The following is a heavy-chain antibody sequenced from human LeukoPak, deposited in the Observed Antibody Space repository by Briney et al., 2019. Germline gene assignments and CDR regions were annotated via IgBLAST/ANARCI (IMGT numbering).Heavy chain of an antibody. CDR1: GFTVSSNY. V-gene: IGHV3-23*01. D-gene: IGHD3-10*01. CDR3: AKAGFPPLGAFDI. J-gene: IGHJ3*02. CDR2: ISGSGGST. Sequence: PGESLRLSCAASGFTVSSNYMSWVRQAPGKGLEWVSAISGSGGSTYYADSVKGRFTISRDNSKNTLYLQMNSLRAEDTAVYYCAKAGFPPLGAFDIWGQGTMVTVSS.